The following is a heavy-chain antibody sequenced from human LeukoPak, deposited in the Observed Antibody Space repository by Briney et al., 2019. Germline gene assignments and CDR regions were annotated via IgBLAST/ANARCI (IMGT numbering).Heavy chain of an antibody. D-gene: IGHD1-26*01. V-gene: IGHV3-30-3*02. CDR1: GFTFSSYA. CDR2: ISYDGSNK. J-gene: IGHJ4*02. CDR3: AKNRGATVRYHFDY. Sequence: PGGSLRLSCAASGFTFSSYAMHWVRQAPGKGLEWVAVISYDGSNKYYADSVKGRFIISRDNSKNTLYMQMNSLRAEDTAVYYCAKNRGATVRYHFDYWGQGTLVTVSS.